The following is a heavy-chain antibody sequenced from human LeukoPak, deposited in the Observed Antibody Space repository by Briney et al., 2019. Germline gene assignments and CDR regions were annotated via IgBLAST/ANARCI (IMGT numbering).Heavy chain of an antibody. CDR1: GASVSSGDYY. CDR3: ASIDAVAAAIDY. V-gene: IGHV4-30-4*01. J-gene: IGHJ4*02. CDR2: IYDSGTT. Sequence: SETLSLTCTVSGASVSSGDYYWCWIRQPPGQGLEWIGYIYDSGTTSYNPSLKSRVTISVDTSKNQFFPRLTSVTAADTAVYYCASIDAVAAAIDYWGQGTLVTVSS. D-gene: IGHD2-2*01.